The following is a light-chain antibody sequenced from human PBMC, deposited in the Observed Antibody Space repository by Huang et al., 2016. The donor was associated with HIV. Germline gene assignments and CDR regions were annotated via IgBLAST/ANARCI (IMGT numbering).Light chain of an antibody. J-gene: IGKJ5*01. Sequence: DIQMTQSPSSVSASEGDTVTITCRASQDISIWLAWYHQKPREAPTLLIHSASILVSGVPSRFSGSGAGTNFSLTINGLRPDDFATDYCLQADISPRSFGQGTRLDIQ. CDR2: SAS. V-gene: IGKV1-12*01. CDR1: QDISIW. CDR3: LQADISPRS.